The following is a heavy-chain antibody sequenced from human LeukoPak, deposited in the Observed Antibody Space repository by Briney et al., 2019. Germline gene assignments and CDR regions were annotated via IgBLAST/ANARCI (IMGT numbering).Heavy chain of an antibody. Sequence: SETLSLTCTVSGYSISSGYYWGWIRQPPGKGLEWIGSIYHSGSTYYNPSLKSRVTISVDTSKSQFSLKLSSVTAADTAVYYCARRGYSYGSSFVGWGQGTLVTVSS. J-gene: IGHJ4*02. CDR3: ARRGYSYGSSFVG. CDR1: GYSISSGYY. D-gene: IGHD5-18*01. V-gene: IGHV4-38-2*02. CDR2: IYHSGST.